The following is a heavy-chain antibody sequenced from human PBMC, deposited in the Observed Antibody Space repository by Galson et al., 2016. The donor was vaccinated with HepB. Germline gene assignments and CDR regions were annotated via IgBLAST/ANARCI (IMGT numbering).Heavy chain of an antibody. CDR3: ARDRDSGYGMDV. D-gene: IGHD1-26*01. CDR2: INPNSGDT. V-gene: IGHV1-2*04. Sequence: SVKVSCKASGYTFTAYYMHWVRQAPGQGLEWMGWINPNSGDTNYAQKFQGWVTVTRDTSISTAYMELSRLRSDDTAVYYCARDRDSGYGMDVWGQGTTVTVSS. CDR1: GYTFTAYY. J-gene: IGHJ6*02.